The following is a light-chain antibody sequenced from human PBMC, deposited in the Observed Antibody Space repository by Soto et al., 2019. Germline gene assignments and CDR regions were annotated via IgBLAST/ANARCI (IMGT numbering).Light chain of an antibody. J-gene: IGKJ1*01. CDR2: DAS. CDR3: QQYISFVT. V-gene: IGKV1-5*01. Sequence: DIQMTQSPSTLSASVGDRVTITCRASQSIGGWLAWYQQRPGKAPRLLIYDASSVESGVPSRFSGSGSGTEFTLTISSLQPDDFATYYCQQYISFVTFGQGTKVDIK. CDR1: QSIGGW.